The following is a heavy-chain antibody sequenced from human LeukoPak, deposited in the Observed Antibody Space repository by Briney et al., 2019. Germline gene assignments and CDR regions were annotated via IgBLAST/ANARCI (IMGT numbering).Heavy chain of an antibody. Sequence: GGSLRLSCAASGFTFSDYWITWVRQAPGKGLEWVANIKQDGSEKYYVDSVKGRFTISRDNAKNSLYLQMNSLRAEDTAVYYCARGLYTIDFDYWGQGTLVTVSS. CDR3: ARGLYTIDFDY. CDR2: IKQDGSEK. J-gene: IGHJ4*02. V-gene: IGHV3-7*01. CDR1: GFTFSDYW. D-gene: IGHD2-2*02.